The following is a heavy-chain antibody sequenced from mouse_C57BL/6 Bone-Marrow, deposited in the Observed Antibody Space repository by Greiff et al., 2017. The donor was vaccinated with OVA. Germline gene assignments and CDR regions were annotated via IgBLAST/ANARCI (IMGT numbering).Heavy chain of an antibody. D-gene: IGHD2-3*01. Sequence: EVQLQESGAELVRPGASVKLSCTASGFNIKDDYMHWVKQRPEQGLEWIGWIDPENGDTEYASKFQGKATITADTSSNTAYLQLSSLTSEDTAVYYCTLDGYYSPWYFDVWGTGTTVTVSS. V-gene: IGHV14-4*01. CDR3: TLDGYYSPWYFDV. CDR2: IDPENGDT. CDR1: GFNIKDDY. J-gene: IGHJ1*03.